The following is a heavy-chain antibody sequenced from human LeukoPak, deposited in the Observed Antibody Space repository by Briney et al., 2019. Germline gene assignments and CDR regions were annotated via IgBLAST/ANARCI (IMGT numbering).Heavy chain of an antibody. Sequence: ASVKVSCKASGGTFSSYAISWVRQAPGQGLEWMGWINTNTGNPTYAQGFTGRFVFSLDTSVSTAYLQISSLKAEDTAVYYCARDRRIAAAGTGKSNWFDPWGQGTLVTVSS. CDR2: INTNTGNP. CDR1: GGTFSSYA. J-gene: IGHJ5*02. V-gene: IGHV7-4-1*02. D-gene: IGHD6-13*01. CDR3: ARDRRIAAAGTGKSNWFDP.